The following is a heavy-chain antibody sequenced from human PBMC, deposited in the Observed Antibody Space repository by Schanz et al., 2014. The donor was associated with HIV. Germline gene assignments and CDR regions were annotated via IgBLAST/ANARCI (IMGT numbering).Heavy chain of an antibody. CDR2: IWYDGSNK. Sequence: QVQLVESGGGVVQPGRSLRLSCAASGFTFSIYGMHWVRQAPGKGLEWEAVIWYDGSNKYYADSVKGRFTISRDNSKNTLYLQMNRMRTEDTAVYYCARDGAMAFSLGMDVWGQGTTVTVSS. V-gene: IGHV3-33*08. CDR3: ARDGAMAFSLGMDV. J-gene: IGHJ6*02. CDR1: GFTFSIYG. D-gene: IGHD2-2*01.